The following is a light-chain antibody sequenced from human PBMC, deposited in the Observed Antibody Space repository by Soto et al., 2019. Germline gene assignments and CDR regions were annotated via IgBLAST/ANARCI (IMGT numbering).Light chain of an antibody. J-gene: IGLJ3*02. CDR3: CSYAGSSTVV. V-gene: IGLV2-23*01. Sequence: QSVLPQPASVSGSPGQSITISCTGTSSDVGSYNLVSWYQQHPGKAPKLMIYEGSKRPSGVSNRFSGSKSGNTASLTISGLQADDEADYYCCSYAGSSTVVFGGGTQLTVL. CDR2: EGS. CDR1: SSDVGSYNL.